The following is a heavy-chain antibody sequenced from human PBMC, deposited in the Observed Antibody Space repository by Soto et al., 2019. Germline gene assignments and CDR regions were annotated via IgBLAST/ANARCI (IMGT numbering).Heavy chain of an antibody. D-gene: IGHD4-17*01. CDR2: IYHSGST. J-gene: IGHJ2*01. Sequence: QVHLQESGSGLVRPSQTLSLTCAVSGGSISSGGHSWSWIRQPPGKGMEFIGYIYHSGSTYYNPSLRSRVTISMDRSKTQFSLNLISVTAADTAVYYCDRGDDYTDYHYWYFGFWGRGTLVTVSS. CDR1: GGSISSGGHS. V-gene: IGHV4-30-2*01. CDR3: DRGDDYTDYHYWYFGF.